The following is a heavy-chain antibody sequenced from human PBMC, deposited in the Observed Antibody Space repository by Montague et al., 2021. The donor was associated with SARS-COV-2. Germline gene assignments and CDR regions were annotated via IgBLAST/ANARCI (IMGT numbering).Heavy chain of an antibody. V-gene: IGHV2-70*11. CDR3: ARTRVDTAVAFDI. Sequence: VKPTQTLTLTCTFSGFSLSTSGMCVSWIRQPPGKSLEWLARIXXXXDXYYSTSLKTRLTISKDTSNNQVVPTMTNMDPVDTATYYCARTRVDTAVAFDIWGQGTMVTVSS. CDR2: IXXXXDX. J-gene: IGHJ3*02. CDR1: GFSLSTSGMC. D-gene: IGHD5-18*01.